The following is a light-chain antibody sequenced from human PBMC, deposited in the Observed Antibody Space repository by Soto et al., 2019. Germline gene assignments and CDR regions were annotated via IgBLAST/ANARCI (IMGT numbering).Light chain of an antibody. V-gene: IGLV2-23*01. CDR3: CSYVGDPYV. CDR1: SSDVGSYNS. J-gene: IGLJ1*01. Sequence: QSVLTQPASVSGSPGQSIAISCTGTSSDVGSYNSVSWYQQHPGKAPKLIICEGYKRPSGVSDRFSGSKSGNTASLTISGLQAEDEADYYCCSYVGDPYVFGTGTKVTVL. CDR2: EGY.